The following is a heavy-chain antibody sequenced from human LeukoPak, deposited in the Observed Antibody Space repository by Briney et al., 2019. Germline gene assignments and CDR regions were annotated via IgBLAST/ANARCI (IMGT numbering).Heavy chain of an antibody. CDR1: GYSFTSYW. V-gene: IGHV5-51*01. J-gene: IGHJ5*02. D-gene: IGHD6-13*01. CDR3: ARLAYSSGWYGGTHNWFDP. Sequence: GESLKISCKGSGYSFTSYWIGWVRQMPGKGLEWMGIIYPGDSDTRYSPSFQGQVTISADKSISTAYLQWSSLKASDTAMYYCARLAYSSGWYGGTHNWFDPWGQGTLVTVSS. CDR2: IYPGDSDT.